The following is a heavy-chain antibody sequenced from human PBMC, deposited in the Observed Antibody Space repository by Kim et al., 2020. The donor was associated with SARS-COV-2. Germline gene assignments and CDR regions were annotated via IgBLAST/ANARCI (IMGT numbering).Heavy chain of an antibody. Sequence: GGSLRLSCAASGFIFSTYEINWVRQAPGKGLEWVSYTSTSGSTIYSADSVKGRFTVSRDNARNSVYLQMNSRRDEDTAVYYCARGLYCSSTKCSFGLDVWGQGTTVTVSS. CDR2: TSTSGSTI. CDR3: ARGLYCSSTKCSFGLDV. V-gene: IGHV3-48*03. CDR1: GFIFSTYE. D-gene: IGHD2-2*01. J-gene: IGHJ6*02.